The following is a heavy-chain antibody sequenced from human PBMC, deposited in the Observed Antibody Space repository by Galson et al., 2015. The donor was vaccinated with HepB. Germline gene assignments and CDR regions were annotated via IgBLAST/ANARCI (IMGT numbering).Heavy chain of an antibody. CDR1: GFTFSSYW. CDR3: VRGRGDI. Sequence: SLRLSCAASGFTFSSYWMSWVRQAPGKGLEWVANIKQDGSDKYYVDPVKGRFTISRDNAKNSLYLQMNSLIAEDTAVYYCVRGRGDIWGQGTMVTVSS. CDR2: IKQDGSDK. D-gene: IGHD3-10*01. J-gene: IGHJ3*02. V-gene: IGHV3-7*01.